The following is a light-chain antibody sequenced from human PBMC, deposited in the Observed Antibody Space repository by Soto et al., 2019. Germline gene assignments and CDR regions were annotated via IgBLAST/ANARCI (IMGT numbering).Light chain of an antibody. Sequence: QPVLTQSPSASASLGASVKLTCTLSSGHSDYGIGWPQQQPHKGPRYLMKLNRDGSHNKGDAIPDRFSSSNSWAERYLISSSLQSDDEADYDCQTWDTVVVFGGGTKLTVL. CDR2: LNRDGSH. J-gene: IGLJ3*02. CDR1: SGHSDYG. CDR3: QTWDTVVV. V-gene: IGLV4-69*01.